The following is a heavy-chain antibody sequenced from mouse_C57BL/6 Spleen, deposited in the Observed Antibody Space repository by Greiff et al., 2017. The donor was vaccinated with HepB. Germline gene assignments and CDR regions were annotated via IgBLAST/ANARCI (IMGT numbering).Heavy chain of an antibody. CDR2: INPNNGGT. CDR3: ARGTVYWGFAY. V-gene: IGHV1-18*01. Sequence: VQLQQSGPELVKPGASVKIPCKASGYTFTDYNMDWVKQSHGKSLEWIGDINPNNGGTIYNQKFKGKATLTVDKSSSTAYMELRSLTSGDTAVYYCARGTVYWGFAYWGQGTLVTVSA. CDR1: GYTFTDYN. D-gene: IGHD2-1*01. J-gene: IGHJ3*01.